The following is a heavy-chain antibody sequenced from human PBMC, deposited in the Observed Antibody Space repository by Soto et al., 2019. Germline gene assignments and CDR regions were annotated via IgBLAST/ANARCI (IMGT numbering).Heavy chain of an antibody. Sequence: PSEPLCHTCTVSGGSISSYYWSWIRQPPGKGLEWIGYIYYSGSTNYNPSLKSRVTISVDTSKNQFSLKLSSVTAADTAVYYCARRYGVYFDYWGQGTLVTVSS. CDR2: IYYSGST. D-gene: IGHD4-17*01. CDR1: GGSISSYY. CDR3: ARRYGVYFDY. V-gene: IGHV4-59*08. J-gene: IGHJ4*02.